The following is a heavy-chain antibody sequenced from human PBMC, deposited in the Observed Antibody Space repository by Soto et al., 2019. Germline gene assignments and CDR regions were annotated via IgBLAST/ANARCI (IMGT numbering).Heavy chain of an antibody. V-gene: IGHV3-74*01. CDR1: GFTFNMYW. CDR3: SRGRRATSAGTSAH. J-gene: IGHJ4*02. Sequence: GGPPRLSCAGSGFTFNMYWMHRVRQVPGKGPVWVARIYNDGTYADYADAVKGRFTISRDNAKDTLYLQMNDLRAEDSALYHCSRGRRATSAGTSAHWGEGILVTV. D-gene: IGHD6-13*01. CDR2: IYNDGTYA.